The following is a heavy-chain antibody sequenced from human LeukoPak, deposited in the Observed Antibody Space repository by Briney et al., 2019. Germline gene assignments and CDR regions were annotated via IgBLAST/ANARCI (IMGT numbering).Heavy chain of an antibody. CDR2: IYYSGST. V-gene: IGHV4-30-4*08. CDR1: GGSISSGDYY. Sequence: PSQTLSLTCSVSGGSISSGDYYWSWIRQPPGTGLEWLGYIYYSGSTYYNPSLKSRVTISVDTSKNQFSLKLSSVTAADTAVYYCARGFLEWLPIDYWGQGTLVTVSS. J-gene: IGHJ4*02. D-gene: IGHD3-3*01. CDR3: ARGFLEWLPIDY.